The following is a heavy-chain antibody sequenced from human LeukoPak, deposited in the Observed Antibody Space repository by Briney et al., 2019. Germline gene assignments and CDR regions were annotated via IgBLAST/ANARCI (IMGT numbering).Heavy chain of an antibody. J-gene: IGHJ4*02. V-gene: IGHV1-18*01. Sequence: GASVKVSCKASGYTFTSYGISWVRQAPGQGPEWMGWISAYNGNTNYAQKLQGRVTMTTDTSTSTAYMELRSLRSDDTAVYYCAREASSGWYRAQFDYWGQGTLVTVSS. D-gene: IGHD6-19*01. CDR2: ISAYNGNT. CDR3: AREASSGWYRAQFDY. CDR1: GYTFTSYG.